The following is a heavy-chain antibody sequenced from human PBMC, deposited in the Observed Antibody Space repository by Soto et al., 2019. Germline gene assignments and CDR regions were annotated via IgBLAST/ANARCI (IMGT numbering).Heavy chain of an antibody. J-gene: IGHJ5*02. Sequence: LRLSCAASGFTFSSYGMHWVRQAPGKGLEWVAVISYDGSNKYYADSVKGRFTISRDNSKNTLYLQMNSLRAEDTAVYYCAKDITIAVAGTPWFDPWGQGTLVTVSS. CDR3: AKDITIAVAGTPWFDP. CDR1: GFTFSSYG. V-gene: IGHV3-30*18. CDR2: ISYDGSNK. D-gene: IGHD6-19*01.